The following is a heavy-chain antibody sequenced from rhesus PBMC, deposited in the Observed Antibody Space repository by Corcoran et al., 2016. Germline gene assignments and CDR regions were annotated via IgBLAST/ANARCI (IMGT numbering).Heavy chain of an antibody. CDR3: ARDRRFIAAGPLDS. CDR2: SSGSGGST. Sequence: QVQLQESGPGLVKPSETLSLTCAVSGGSISRHYWLWIRQPPGQRLKWMGSSSGSGGSTDYNPSLKSRVTISTDTSKNQFSLKLSSVTAADTAVYYCARDRRFIAAGPLDSWGQGVVVTVSS. J-gene: IGHJ6*01. D-gene: IGHD6-13*01. CDR1: GGSISRHY. V-gene: IGHV4-160*01.